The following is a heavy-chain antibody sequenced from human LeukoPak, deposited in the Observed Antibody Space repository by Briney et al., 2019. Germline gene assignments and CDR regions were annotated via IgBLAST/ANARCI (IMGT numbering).Heavy chain of an antibody. J-gene: IGHJ4*02. CDR2: IYHSGST. CDR3: ARAGTGEEYYFDY. CDR1: GSTFSDAW. V-gene: IGHV4-4*02. Sequence: PGGSLRLSCAASGSTFSDAWMSWVRQAPGKGLEWIGYIYHSGSTYYNPSLKSRVTISVDRSKNQFSLKLSSVTAADTAVYYCARAGTGEEYYFDYWGQGTLVTVSS. D-gene: IGHD7-27*01.